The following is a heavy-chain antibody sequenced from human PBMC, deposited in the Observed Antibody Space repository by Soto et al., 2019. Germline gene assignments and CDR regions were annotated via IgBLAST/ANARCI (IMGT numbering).Heavy chain of an antibody. CDR1: GFTFSTTW. CDR2: IKSGSDGGKA. Sequence: GGSLRLSCAASGFTFSTTWMNWVRQAPGKGLEWVGKIKSGSDGGKADYAAPGKDRFFISRDDSERTVSLHMNRLKVEDTAFYYCTTHSYYAYAFWGQGTLVTVSS. V-gene: IGHV3-15*07. D-gene: IGHD1-26*01. CDR3: TTHSYYAYAF. J-gene: IGHJ1*01.